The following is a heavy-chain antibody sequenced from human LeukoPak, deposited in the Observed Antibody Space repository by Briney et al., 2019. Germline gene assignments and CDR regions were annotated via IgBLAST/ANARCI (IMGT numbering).Heavy chain of an antibody. D-gene: IGHD3-22*01. CDR2: IYWNDDK. Sequence: SGPTLVKPTQTLTLTCTFSGFSLSATGVGVGWIRQPPGKALEWLALIYWNDDKRYSPSLESRLTITKDTSKNQVALTMTNMDPVDTATYYCAHRLRGERYDSTGYHRRFDYWGQGTLVTVSS. J-gene: IGHJ4*02. CDR3: AHRLRGERYDSTGYHRRFDY. V-gene: IGHV2-5*01. CDR1: GFSLSATGVG.